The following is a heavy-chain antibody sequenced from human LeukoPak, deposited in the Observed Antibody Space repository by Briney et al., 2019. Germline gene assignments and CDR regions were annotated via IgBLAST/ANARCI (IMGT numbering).Heavy chain of an antibody. V-gene: IGHV3-21*01. CDR3: ARDLGYCSSTSCYRDWNWFDP. Sequence: KPGGSLRLSCAASGFTFSSYSMNWVRQAPGKGLEWVSSISSSSSYIYYTDSVKGRFTISRDNAKNSLYLQMNSLRAEDTAVYYCARDLGYCSSTSCYRDWNWFDPGGQGTLVTVSS. CDR1: GFTFSSYS. CDR2: ISSSSSYI. D-gene: IGHD2-2*02. J-gene: IGHJ5*02.